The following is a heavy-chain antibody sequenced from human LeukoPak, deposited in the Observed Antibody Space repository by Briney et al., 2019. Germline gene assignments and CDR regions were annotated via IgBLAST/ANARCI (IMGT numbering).Heavy chain of an antibody. CDR2: ISYDGSNK. V-gene: IGHV3-30-3*01. J-gene: IGHJ4*02. D-gene: IGHD3-10*01. Sequence: GGSLRLSCAASGFTFSSYAMHWVRQAPGKGLEWVAVISYDGSNKYYADSVKGRFTISRDNSKNALYLQMNSLRAEDTAVYYCANGGISRGATLGDYWGQGALVTVSS. CDR1: GFTFSSYA. CDR3: ANGGISRGATLGDY.